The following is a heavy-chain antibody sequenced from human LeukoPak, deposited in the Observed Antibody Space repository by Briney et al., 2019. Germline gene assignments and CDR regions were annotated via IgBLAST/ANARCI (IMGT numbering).Heavy chain of an antibody. V-gene: IGHV4-61*02. J-gene: IGHJ4*02. CDR3: AREPRGY. CDR2: IYTNGGA. Sequence: SQTLSLTCTVAGGSVTSGNYYWNWIRQPAGKGLEWIGRIYTNGGASYNPSLKSRVTISIDASKNPFSLKLSSVTAADTAVYYCAREPRGYCGQGILVTVSS. CDR1: GGSVTSGNYY.